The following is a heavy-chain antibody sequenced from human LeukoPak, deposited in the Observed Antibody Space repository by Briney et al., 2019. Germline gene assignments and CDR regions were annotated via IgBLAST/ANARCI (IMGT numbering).Heavy chain of an antibody. CDR3: AKDRGKLLGPTFSFDS. V-gene: IGHV3-30*02. J-gene: IGHJ4*02. CDR2: IRFDGSNK. CDR1: GFTFSSYG. Sequence: PGGSLRLSCAASGFTFSSYGMHWVRQAPGKGLEWVAFIRFDGSNKYYADSVKGRFTISRDNSKNTLYLQMNSLRAEDTAVYYCAKDRGKLLGPTFSFDSWGQGTLVTVSS. D-gene: IGHD1-26*01.